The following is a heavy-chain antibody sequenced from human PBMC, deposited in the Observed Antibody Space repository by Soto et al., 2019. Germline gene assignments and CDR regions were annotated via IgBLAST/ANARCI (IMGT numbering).Heavy chain of an antibody. Sequence: SETLSLTCTVSGGSISSSSYYWGWIRQPPGKGLEWIGSIYYSGSTYYNPSLKSRVTISVDTSKNQFSLKLSSVTAADTAVYYCARRGVAREDYGMDVWGQGTTVTVSS. J-gene: IGHJ6*02. CDR2: IYYSGST. V-gene: IGHV4-39*01. D-gene: IGHD3-10*01. CDR1: GGSISSSSYY. CDR3: ARRGVAREDYGMDV.